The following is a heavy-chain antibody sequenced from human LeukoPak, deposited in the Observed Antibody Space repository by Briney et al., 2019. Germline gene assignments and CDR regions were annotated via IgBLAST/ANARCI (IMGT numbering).Heavy chain of an antibody. J-gene: IGHJ4*02. V-gene: IGHV3-21*01. CDR2: ISSSSSYI. D-gene: IGHD3-22*01. CDR1: GFTFSSYS. Sequence: PGGSLRLSCAASGFTFSSYSMNWVRQAPGKGLEWVSSISSSSSYIYYADSVKGRFTISRDNAKNSLYLQMNSLRAEDTAVYYCARDRDSGYYYFLFDYWGQGTLVTVSS. CDR3: ARDRDSGYYYFLFDY.